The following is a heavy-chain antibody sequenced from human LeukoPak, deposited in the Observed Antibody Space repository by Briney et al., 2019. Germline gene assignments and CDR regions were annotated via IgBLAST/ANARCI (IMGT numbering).Heavy chain of an antibody. J-gene: IGHJ4*02. V-gene: IGHV3-30-3*02. CDR2: ISYDGSNK. Sequence: GGSLRLSCAASGFTFSSYAMHWVRQAPGKGLERVAVISYDGSNKYYADSVKGRFTISRDNSKNTLYLQMNSLRTEDTAVYYCAKRGDYFDSSGHYSWAFDYWGQGTLVTVSS. D-gene: IGHD3-22*01. CDR3: AKRGDYFDSSGHYSWAFDY. CDR1: GFTFSSYA.